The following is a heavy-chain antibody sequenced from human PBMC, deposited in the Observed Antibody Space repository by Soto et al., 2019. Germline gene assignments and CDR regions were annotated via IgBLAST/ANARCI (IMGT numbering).Heavy chain of an antibody. V-gene: IGHV1-2*02. CDR3: ARNMDYYYGPGSGNGHGF. Sequence: QVQLVQSGAEVKEPGDSVRVSCEASGYTFTAYYIHWVRQAPGQGLEWMGWINPKFGDTTYAQDFQGRVSMTRDMSISTVYMELSRLTSDDTAISYCARNMDYYYGPGSGNGHGFWGQGTTVTVFS. CDR1: GYTFTAYY. CDR2: INPKFGDT. D-gene: IGHD3-10*01. J-gene: IGHJ6*02.